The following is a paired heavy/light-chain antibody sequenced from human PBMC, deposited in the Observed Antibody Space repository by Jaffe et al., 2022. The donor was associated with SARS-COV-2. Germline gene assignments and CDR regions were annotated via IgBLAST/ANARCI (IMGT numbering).Light chain of an antibody. CDR3: QQYNYYPLT. J-gene: IGKJ5*01. CDR2: AAS. CDR1: QGINSY. Sequence: DIQMTQSPSSLSASVGDRITITCRASQGINSYLAWFQQKPGKAPKSLIYAASILQSGVPSKFSGSGSGTDFTLTINSLQPEDSATYYCQQYNYYPLTFGQGTRLEIK. V-gene: IGKV1-16*02.
Heavy chain of an antibody. CDR1: GFTFSNYW. Sequence: EVQLVESGGGLVQPGGSLRLSCAASGFTFSNYWMSWIRQAPGKGLEWVANINQDGNEKYYVDSVKGRFTISRDNAKNSQHLQMNSLRVEDTAVYYCLRASSGRNVGSFNIWGQGTVVTVSS. CDR3: LRASSGRNVGSFNI. J-gene: IGHJ3*02. V-gene: IGHV3-7*03. CDR2: INQDGNEK. D-gene: IGHD2-15*01.